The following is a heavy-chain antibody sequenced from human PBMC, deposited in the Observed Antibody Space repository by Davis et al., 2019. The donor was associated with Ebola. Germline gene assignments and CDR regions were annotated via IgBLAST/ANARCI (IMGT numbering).Heavy chain of an antibody. CDR3: ARALAADWFDY. D-gene: IGHD6-13*01. J-gene: IGHJ4*02. Sequence: AASVKVSCKASGYTFTGYYIHWVRQAPGQGLEWVGRINANSGGTNFAQKFQGRVTVTRDTSISTAYMELSRLKSDDTAVYYCARALAADWFDYWGQGTLVTVSS. CDR1: GYTFTGYY. CDR2: INANSGGT. V-gene: IGHV1-2*06.